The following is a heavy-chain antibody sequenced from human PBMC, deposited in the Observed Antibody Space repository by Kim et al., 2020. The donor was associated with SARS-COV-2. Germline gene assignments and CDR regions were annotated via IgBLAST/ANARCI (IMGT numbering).Heavy chain of an antibody. CDR1: GYTFTSYA. D-gene: IGHD6-19*01. CDR2: INAGNGNT. J-gene: IGHJ6*02. Sequence: ASVKVSCKASGYTFTSYAMHWVRQAPGQRLEWMGWINAGNGNTKYSQKFQGRVTITRDTSASTAYMELSSLRSEDTAVYYCARIGKAVAGTSDWYYYYGMDVWGQGTTVTVSS. CDR3: ARIGKAVAGTSDWYYYYGMDV. V-gene: IGHV1-3*01.